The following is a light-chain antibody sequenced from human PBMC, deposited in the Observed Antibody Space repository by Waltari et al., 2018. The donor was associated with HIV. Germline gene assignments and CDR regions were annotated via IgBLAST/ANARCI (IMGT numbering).Light chain of an antibody. CDR3: QQYNNWYT. CDR2: KAS. Sequence: DVQMTKSPSTLSASVGDRVTITCRVSQNINTWLAWYQKKPGKAPKLLIYKASTVESGVPSRFSGSGSGTEFTLTISSLQPDDFATYYCQQYNNWYTFGQGTKLESK. CDR1: QNINTW. J-gene: IGKJ2*01. V-gene: IGKV1-5*03.